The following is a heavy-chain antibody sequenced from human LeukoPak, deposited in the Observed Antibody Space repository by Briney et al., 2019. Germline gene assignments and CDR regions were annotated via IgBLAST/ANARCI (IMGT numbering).Heavy chain of an antibody. Sequence: GRSLRLSCAASGFTFSNTWMHWVSQAPGKWLVRVSRIHSDGISTTYADSVKGRFTISRDNAKNSLYLQMNSLRAEDTAVYYCARGHLLWFGENDAFDIWGQGTMVTVSS. CDR3: ARGHLLWFGENDAFDI. J-gene: IGHJ3*02. CDR1: GFTFSNTW. D-gene: IGHD3-10*01. CDR2: IHSDGIST. V-gene: IGHV3-74*03.